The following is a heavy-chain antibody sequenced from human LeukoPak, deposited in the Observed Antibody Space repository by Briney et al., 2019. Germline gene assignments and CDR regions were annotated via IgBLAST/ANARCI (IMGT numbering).Heavy chain of an antibody. Sequence: GGSLRLSCAASGFTFSSFAINWVRQAPGKGLEWVSVITGSGSGADYADSVKGRFTISRDNSKNTLYLQMNSLRAEDTAVYYCAKDRATQFYGMDVWGQGTTVTVSS. CDR2: ITGSGSGA. V-gene: IGHV3-23*01. D-gene: IGHD5-24*01. CDR1: GFTFSSFA. CDR3: AKDRATQFYGMDV. J-gene: IGHJ6*02.